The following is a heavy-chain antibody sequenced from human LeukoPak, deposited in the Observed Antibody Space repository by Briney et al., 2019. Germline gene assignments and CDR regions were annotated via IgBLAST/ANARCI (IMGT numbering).Heavy chain of an antibody. V-gene: IGHV4-4*07. J-gene: IGHJ3*02. CDR2: IYSSGST. CDR1: GGSISSYY. D-gene: IGHD3-22*01. Sequence: SETLSLTCTVSGGSISSYYWSWIRQPAGKGLEWIGRIYSSGSTNYNPSLKSRVTMSVDTSKNQFSLNLSSVAVADTAVYYCAREISMMDRSLDIWGQGTMVTVSS. CDR3: AREISMMDRSLDI.